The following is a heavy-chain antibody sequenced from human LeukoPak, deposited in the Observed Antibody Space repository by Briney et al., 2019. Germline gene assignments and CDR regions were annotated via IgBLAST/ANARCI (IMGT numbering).Heavy chain of an antibody. CDR3: AKDSSYYHRYTGYFDY. D-gene: IGHD3-9*01. CDR2: ISGSGGST. V-gene: IGHV3-23*01. J-gene: IGHJ4*02. Sequence: GGSLRLSCAASGFTFSSYAMSWVRQAPGKGLEWVSAISGSGGSTYYADSVKGRFTISRDNSKNTLYLQMNSLRAEDTAVYYCAKDSSYYHRYTGYFDYWGQGTLVTVSS. CDR1: GFTFSSYA.